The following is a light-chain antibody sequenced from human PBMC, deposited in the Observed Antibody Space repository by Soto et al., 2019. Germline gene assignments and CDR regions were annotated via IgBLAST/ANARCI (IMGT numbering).Light chain of an antibody. J-gene: IGKJ3*01. CDR3: QKYGSAFT. V-gene: IGKV3-20*01. Sequence: EIVLTQSPGTLSLSPGERATLSCRASQSVSSNYLAWYQHKPGQGPRLLIYAASSRATGIPDRFSGSGSGTDLTLTISRLEPEDFELYYCQKYGSAFTFGPGTKVEIK. CDR2: AAS. CDR1: QSVSSNY.